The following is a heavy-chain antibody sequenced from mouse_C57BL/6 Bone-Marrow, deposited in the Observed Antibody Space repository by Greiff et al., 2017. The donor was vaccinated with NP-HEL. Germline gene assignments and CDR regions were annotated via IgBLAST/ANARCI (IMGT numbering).Heavy chain of an antibody. CDR3: ARISYSNDAMDY. J-gene: IGHJ4*01. CDR1: GFSLSTFGMG. CDR2: IWWDDDK. D-gene: IGHD2-5*01. Sequence: QVTLKVSGPGILQPSQTLSLTCSFSGFSLSTFGMGVGWIRQPSGKGLEWLVHIWWDDDKYYNPALKSRLTISKDTSKTQVFLKIAKVDTADTATYNCARISYSNDAMDYWGQGTTVTVSS. V-gene: IGHV8-8*01.